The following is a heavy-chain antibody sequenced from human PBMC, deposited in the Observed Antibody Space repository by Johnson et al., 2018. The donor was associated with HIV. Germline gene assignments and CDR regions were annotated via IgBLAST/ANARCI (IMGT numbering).Heavy chain of an antibody. CDR1: GFTFSSYG. J-gene: IGHJ3*02. CDR2: IWYDGSNK. Sequence: QVLLVESGGGVVQPGRSLRLSCAASGFTFSSYGMHWVRQAPGKGLEWVAVIWYDGSNKYYADSVKGRFTISRDNSKNTLYLQMNSLIAEDTAVYYCARDWEQQQPGAFDIWGQGTMVTVSS. V-gene: IGHV3-33*01. D-gene: IGHD6-13*01. CDR3: ARDWEQQQPGAFDI.